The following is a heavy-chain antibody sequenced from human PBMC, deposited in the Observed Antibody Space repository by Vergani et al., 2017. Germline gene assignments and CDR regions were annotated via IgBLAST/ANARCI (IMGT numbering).Heavy chain of an antibody. Sequence: QVQLVESGGGVVQPGRSLRLSCAASGFRFSSSGMNWVRQAPGKGLEGVAVIGYDGSNKYDADSVKGRFTISRDNSQNTVNLQMNSLRVDDTAVYYCAKDLGGCNSISCSYYMDVWGKGTTVTV. J-gene: IGHJ6*03. CDR2: IGYDGSNK. CDR3: AKDLGGCNSISCSYYMDV. V-gene: IGHV3-33*06. D-gene: IGHD2/OR15-2a*01. CDR1: GFRFSSSG.